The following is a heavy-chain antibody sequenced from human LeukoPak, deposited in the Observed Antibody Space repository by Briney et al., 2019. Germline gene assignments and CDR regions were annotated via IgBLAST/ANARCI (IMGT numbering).Heavy chain of an antibody. CDR3: ARLKLLWSNYFDY. V-gene: IGHV3-7*01. CDR1: GFTFSSYW. J-gene: IGHJ4*02. CDR2: IKQDGSEK. Sequence: PGGFLRLSCAASGFTFSSYWMSWVRQAPGKGLEWVANIKQDGSEKYYLDSVKGRFTLSRDNAKNSLYMQKNSLRAEDTAVYYCARLKLLWSNYFDYWGQGTLVTVSS. D-gene: IGHD2-2*01.